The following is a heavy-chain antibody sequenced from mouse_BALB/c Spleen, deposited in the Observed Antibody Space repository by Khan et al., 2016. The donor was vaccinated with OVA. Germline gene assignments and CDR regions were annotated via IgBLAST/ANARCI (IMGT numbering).Heavy chain of an antibody. V-gene: IGHV9-3-1*01. CDR2: INTYIGEP. J-gene: IGHJ2*01. CDR1: GYTFTNYV. Sequence: QIQLVQSGPELKKPGETVKISCKASGYTFTNYVMNWVKQAPGKGLTWMGWINTYIGEPTYSDDFKGRFAFSLETSASTAYLQINNLKSEDTATYCCARVNRDLDYWGQGTTLTVSS. CDR3: ARVNRDLDY.